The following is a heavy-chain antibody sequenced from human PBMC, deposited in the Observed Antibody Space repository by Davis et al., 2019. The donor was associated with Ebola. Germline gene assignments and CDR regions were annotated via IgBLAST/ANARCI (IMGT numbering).Heavy chain of an antibody. Sequence: SVKVSCKASGGTFSSYAISWVRQAPGQGLEWMGGIIPIFGTANYAQKLQGRVTMTTDTSTSTAYMELRSLRSDDTAVYYCARGGCTNGVCSPHYYYYGMDVWGQGTTVTVSS. J-gene: IGHJ6*02. CDR3: ARGGCTNGVCSPHYYYYGMDV. CDR1: GGTFSSYA. V-gene: IGHV1-69*05. D-gene: IGHD2-8*01. CDR2: IIPIFGTA.